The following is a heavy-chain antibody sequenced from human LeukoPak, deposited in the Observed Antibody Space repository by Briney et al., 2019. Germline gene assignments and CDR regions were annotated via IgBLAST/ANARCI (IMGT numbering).Heavy chain of an antibody. V-gene: IGHV3-30*02. CDR3: AKARGTYCVDS. CDR1: GFSFSNNG. J-gene: IGHJ4*02. Sequence: GGSLRLSCAASGFSFSNNGMHWVRQAPGKGLEWVAFIQYDGTKEYYADSVKGRFTISRDNSKNTLYLQINSLRAEDTALYYCAKARGTYCVDSWGQGTLVTVSS. CDR2: IQYDGTKE. D-gene: IGHD1-26*01.